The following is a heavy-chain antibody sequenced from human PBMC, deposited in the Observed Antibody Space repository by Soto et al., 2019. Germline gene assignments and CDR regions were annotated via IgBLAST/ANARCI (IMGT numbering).Heavy chain of an antibody. D-gene: IGHD2-2*01. V-gene: IGHV3-7*03. Sequence: GGSLRLSFAASGFTFSGYWMSWVRQAPGKGLEWVAYIKQDGSQKDYVDSVKGRFTISRDNAKNSLYLQMNSLRAEDTAVYYCATYHPFDYWGQGTLVTVSS. CDR2: IKQDGSQK. CDR1: GFTFSGYW. CDR3: ATYHPFDY. J-gene: IGHJ4*02.